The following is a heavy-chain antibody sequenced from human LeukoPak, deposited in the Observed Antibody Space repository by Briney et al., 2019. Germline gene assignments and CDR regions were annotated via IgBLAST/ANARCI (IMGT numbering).Heavy chain of an antibody. Sequence: PGGSLRLSCTASGFTFGDHAMSWFRQAPGKGLEWVGFIRSKAYGGTTEYAASVKGRFTISRDDSKAIAYLQMNSLKTEDTAVYHCTRDRGAYNLYDYWGQGTLVTVSS. D-gene: IGHD1-1*01. V-gene: IGHV3-49*03. J-gene: IGHJ4*02. CDR2: IRSKAYGGTT. CDR1: GFTFGDHA. CDR3: TRDRGAYNLYDY.